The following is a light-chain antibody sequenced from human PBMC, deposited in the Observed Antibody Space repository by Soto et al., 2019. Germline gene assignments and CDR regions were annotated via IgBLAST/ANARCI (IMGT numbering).Light chain of an antibody. CDR3: QQYGSFPQFT. CDR1: QSVRNNY. V-gene: IGKV3-20*01. CDR2: GTS. Sequence: EIVLTQSPGTLSLSPGERATLSCRASQSVRNNYLAWYQQKPGQSPRLLMYGTSSRPTRIPDRLRGSGSGTDFTLTISRRELVQCAIHYFQQYGSFPQFTCAPGTKVDIK. J-gene: IGKJ3*01.